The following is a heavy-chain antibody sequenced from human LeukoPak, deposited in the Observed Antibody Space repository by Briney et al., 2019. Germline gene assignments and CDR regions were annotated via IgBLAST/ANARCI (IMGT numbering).Heavy chain of an antibody. Sequence: PGGSLRLSCAASGFTFSSCAMHWVRQAPGKGLEWVAVISYDGSNKYYANSVKGRFTISRDNYKNTLYLQMNSLRAEDTAVYYCARDKNPTYYYAMFDYWGQGTLVTVSS. V-gene: IGHV3-30-3*01. CDR2: ISYDGSNK. D-gene: IGHD3-10*01. J-gene: IGHJ4*02. CDR1: GFTFSSCA. CDR3: ARDKNPTYYYAMFDY.